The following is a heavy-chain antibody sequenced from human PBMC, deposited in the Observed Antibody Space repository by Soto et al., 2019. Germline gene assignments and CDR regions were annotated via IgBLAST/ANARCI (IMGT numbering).Heavy chain of an antibody. CDR2: IIPIFGTA. CDR3: ARAPLGRFLEWLLQTDYYYYSGMDV. Sequence: SVKVSCKTSGGTFSSYAISWVRQTPGQGLEWMGGIIPIFGTANYAQKFQGRVTITADESTSTAYMELSSLRSEDTAVYYCARAPLGRFLEWLLQTDYYYYSGMDVWGKGTTVTGSS. CDR1: GGTFSSYA. J-gene: IGHJ6*04. V-gene: IGHV1-69*13. D-gene: IGHD3-3*01.